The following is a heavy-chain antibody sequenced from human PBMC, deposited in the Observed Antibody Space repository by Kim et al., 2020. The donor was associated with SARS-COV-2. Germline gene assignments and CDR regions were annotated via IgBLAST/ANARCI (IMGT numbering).Heavy chain of an antibody. V-gene: IGHV3-7*01. CDR3: AGGDFFDD. CDR2: IRQDGSVK. CDR1: GFTFSSKW. J-gene: IGHJ4*02. D-gene: IGHD3-3*01. Sequence: GGSLRLSCAASGFTFSSKWMSWVRQAPGKGLEWVANIRQDGSVKQYDGSVKGRFTISRDNAKNSLYLQMNSLGADDTALYYCAGGDFFDDWGQGTLVTVSS.